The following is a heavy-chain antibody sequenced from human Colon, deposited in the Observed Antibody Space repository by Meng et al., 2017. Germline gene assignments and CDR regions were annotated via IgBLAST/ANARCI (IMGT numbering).Heavy chain of an antibody. Sequence: ASVKVSCKASGNIFTNYEMHWVRQAPGQGLEWMGMVMPTRDSTRYALKFRGRITMTCDTSTSTVYMELISLRSEDMTVYYCSRGDVLTGKGHDAFDVWGQGTMVTVSS. V-gene: IGHV1-46*01. CDR3: SRGDVLTGKGHDAFDV. J-gene: IGHJ3*01. CDR1: GNIFTNYE. D-gene: IGHD2-8*02. CDR2: VMPTRDST.